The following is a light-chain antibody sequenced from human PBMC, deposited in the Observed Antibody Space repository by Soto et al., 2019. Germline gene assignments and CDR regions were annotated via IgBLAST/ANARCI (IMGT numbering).Light chain of an antibody. CDR3: QHSNSYSEA. J-gene: IGKJ1*01. V-gene: IGKV1-5*03. Sequence: DTQMTQSPSTLSGSVGDRVTITCRASRTVGSELGWYQQKPGQAPKLVIYTASTLKSGVPSRFSGRGSGTEFTLTISSLQPDDFATYSCQHSNSYSEAFGQGTKVDIK. CDR1: RTVGSE. CDR2: TAS.